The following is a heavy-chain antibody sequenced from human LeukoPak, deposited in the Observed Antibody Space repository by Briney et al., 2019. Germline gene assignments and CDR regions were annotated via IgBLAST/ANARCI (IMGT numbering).Heavy chain of an antibody. CDR2: IHGGNGNT. V-gene: IGHV1-3*03. CDR1: GYTFTNYA. D-gene: IGHD6-6*01. Sequence: ASVKVSCKASGYTFTNYAIHWVRQAPGQRLEWMGWIHGGNGNTKYSQEFQARITITRDTSATTAYMELSSLRSEDTAFYYCARRTYSSSSSLFDYWGQGTLVTVSS. J-gene: IGHJ4*02. CDR3: ARRTYSSSSSLFDY.